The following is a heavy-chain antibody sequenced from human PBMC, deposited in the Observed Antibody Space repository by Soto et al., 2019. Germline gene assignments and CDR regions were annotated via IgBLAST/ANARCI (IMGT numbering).Heavy chain of an antibody. CDR3: ARGGIALNRGVMYSFDN. CDR2: INSANGNT. V-gene: IGHV1-3*04. J-gene: IGHJ4*02. D-gene: IGHD3-10*01. CDR1: GYAFAAYA. Sequence: QVQLVQSGAEVTKPGASVRRSCKAPGYAFAAYAIQWVRQAPGQGLEWMGWINSANGNTKVGQRFQGTGSFTRDVSAKTAFMDLPRPTSEGTAVDYGARGGIALNRGVMYSFDNWGQGTPVTVSS.